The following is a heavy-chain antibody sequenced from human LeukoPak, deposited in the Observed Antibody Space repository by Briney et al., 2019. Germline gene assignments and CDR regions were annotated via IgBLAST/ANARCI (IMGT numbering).Heavy chain of an antibody. D-gene: IGHD3-22*01. J-gene: IGHJ1*01. Sequence: SGPTLVKPTQTLTLTCTFPGFSLSSRGVGVSWIRQPPGKAPEWLTLIYWNDEKRYKPTLRSRLTIIKDTSKNQVVLTMTNMDPVDSGTYYCAHSRDYYDNSGPGGMHYWGQGTLVTVSS. CDR1: GFSLSSRGVG. V-gene: IGHV2-5*01. CDR3: AHSRDYYDNSGPGGMHY. CDR2: IYWNDEK.